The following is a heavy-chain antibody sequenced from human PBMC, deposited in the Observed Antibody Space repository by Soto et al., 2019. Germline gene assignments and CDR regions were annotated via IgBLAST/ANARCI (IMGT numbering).Heavy chain of an antibody. J-gene: IGHJ4*02. V-gene: IGHV1-3*01. D-gene: IGHD3-10*01. CDR1: GYTFTTFA. CDR3: ARESLWFGELLSYFDY. CDR2: INAGNGNT. Sequence: QVQFVQSGAEVKKPGASVKVSCKASGYTFTTFAIHWVRQAPGQRLEWMGWINAGNGNTKYSQKFQGRVTITRDTSANTAYMELRSLRSEDTAVYYCARESLWFGELLSYFDYWGQGTLVTVSS.